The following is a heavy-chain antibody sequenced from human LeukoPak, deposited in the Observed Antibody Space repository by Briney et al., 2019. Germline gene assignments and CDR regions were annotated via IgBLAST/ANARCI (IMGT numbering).Heavy chain of an antibody. J-gene: IGHJ4*02. CDR1: GFTFSSYW. CDR2: IKEDGSEK. D-gene: IGHD2-15*01. V-gene: IGHV3-7*01. CDR3: ARYCSHGSCFDY. Sequence: QTGGSLRLSCAASGFTFSSYWMSWVRQAPGKGLEWVANIKEDGSEKYYVDSMKGRFTISRDNAKKSLYLQMNSLRDEDTAVYYCARYCSHGSCFDYWGQGTLVTVSS.